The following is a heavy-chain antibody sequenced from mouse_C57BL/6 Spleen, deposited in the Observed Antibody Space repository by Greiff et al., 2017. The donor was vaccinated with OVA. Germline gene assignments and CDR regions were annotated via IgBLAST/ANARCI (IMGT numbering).Heavy chain of an antibody. Sequence: QVQLQQSGAELVKPGASVKISCKASGYTFTDYYINWVKQRPGQGLEWIGKIGPGSGSTYYNEKFKGKATLTAAKSSRTDYMQRSSLTSEDSAVYFGARGYDYDPSGFGCWGQGTLVTVSA. D-gene: IGHD2-4*01. CDR1: GYTFTDYY. J-gene: IGHJ3*01. V-gene: IGHV1-77*01. CDR3: ARGYDYDPSGFGC. CDR2: IGPGSGST.